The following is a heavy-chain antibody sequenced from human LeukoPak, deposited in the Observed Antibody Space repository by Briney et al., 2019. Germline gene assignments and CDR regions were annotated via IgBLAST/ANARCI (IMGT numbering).Heavy chain of an antibody. Sequence: GGSLRLSCAASGFTVSSNYMSWVRQAPGKGLEWVSVIYSGGSTYYADSVKGRFTISRDNSKNTLYLQMNSLRAEDTAVYYCARLAQYLYMFDYWGQGTLVTVSS. D-gene: IGHD2-2*02. CDR2: IYSGGST. CDR1: GFTVSSNY. J-gene: IGHJ4*02. V-gene: IGHV3-66*01. CDR3: ARLAQYLYMFDY.